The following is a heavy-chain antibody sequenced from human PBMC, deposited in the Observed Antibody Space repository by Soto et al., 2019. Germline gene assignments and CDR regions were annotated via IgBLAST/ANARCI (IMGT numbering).Heavy chain of an antibody. D-gene: IGHD3-22*01. J-gene: IGHJ6*02. Sequence: GGSLRLSCAASGFTLSSYSMNWVRQSLGKGLEWVSYISSSSSTIYYADSVKGRFTISRDNAKNSLYLQMNSLRADDTAACYYARESDTYFGMDVWG. CDR1: GFTLSSYS. CDR3: ARESDTYFGMDV. V-gene: IGHV3-48*01. CDR2: ISSSSSTI.